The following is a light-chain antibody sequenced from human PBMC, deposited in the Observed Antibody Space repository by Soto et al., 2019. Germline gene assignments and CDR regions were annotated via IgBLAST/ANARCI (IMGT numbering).Light chain of an antibody. CDR2: RAS. CDR3: QQYGSSPLT. Sequence: IVLTQSPSTLSLSPGERATLSCRASQSVGSNYVAWYQQKPGQTPKVLIYRASSRATGIPDRFSGSGSGTDFTLTISRLEPEDFAMYYCQQYGSSPLTFGGGTKVEIK. J-gene: IGKJ4*01. CDR1: QSVGSNY. V-gene: IGKV3-20*01.